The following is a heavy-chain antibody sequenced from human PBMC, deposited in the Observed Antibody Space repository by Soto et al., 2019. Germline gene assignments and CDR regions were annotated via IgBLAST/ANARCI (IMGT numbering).Heavy chain of an antibody. V-gene: IGHV4-30-2*01. CDR2: IYHSGST. Sequence: TLSLTCAVSGGSISSGGYSWSWIRQPPGKGLEWIGYIYHSGSTYYNPSPKSRVTISVDRSKNQFSLKLSSVTAADTAVYYCASRRGYFDYWGQGTLVTVSS. CDR3: ASRRGYFDY. CDR1: GGSISSGGYS. J-gene: IGHJ4*02.